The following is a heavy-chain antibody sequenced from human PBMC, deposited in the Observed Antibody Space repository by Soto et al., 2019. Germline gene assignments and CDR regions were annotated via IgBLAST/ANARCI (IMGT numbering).Heavy chain of an antibody. V-gene: IGHV3-23*01. CDR2: ISESGDGT. CDR3: AKNGDFWSWGMDV. CDR1: GFTFNTYA. D-gene: IGHD3-3*01. Sequence: GGSLRLSCAASGFTFNTYAMTWVRQAPGKGLEWVSLISESGDGTYYADSVKGRFTISRDNSQRTLNLQMNSLRAEDTAVYYCAKNGDFWSWGMDVRGQGTTVTVSS. J-gene: IGHJ6*02.